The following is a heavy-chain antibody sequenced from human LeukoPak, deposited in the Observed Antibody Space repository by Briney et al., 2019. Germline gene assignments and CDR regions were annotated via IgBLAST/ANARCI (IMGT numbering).Heavy chain of an antibody. V-gene: IGHV3-23*01. J-gene: IGHJ4*02. D-gene: IGHD3-10*01. CDR2: ISPGGDST. CDR3: AKEVRESAWFYFDH. Sequence: GGSLRLSCAASGFTFSNYAMSWVRQAPGKGLEWVSLISPGGDSTYYADSVKGRFTISRDNSRNTLYLQMNSLRAEDTAVYYCAKEVRESAWFYFDHWGQGTLATVSS. CDR1: GFTFSNYA.